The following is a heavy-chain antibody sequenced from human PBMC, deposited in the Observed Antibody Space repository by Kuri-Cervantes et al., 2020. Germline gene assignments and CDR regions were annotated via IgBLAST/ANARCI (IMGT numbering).Heavy chain of an antibody. CDR1: GYTFTSYD. V-gene: IGHV1-8*01. CDR2: MNHNSGNT. J-gene: IGHJ6*02. CDR3: ARVGGYCSSTSCYTSWGYYYYGMDV. D-gene: IGHD2-2*02. Sequence: AAALVSCKAAGYTFTSYDFIWVRQATGQRLEWLGWMNHNSGNTGYAQKFQGRVTITRNTSISTAYMELSSLRSEDTAVYYCARVGGYCSSTSCYTSWGYYYYGMDVWGQGTTVTVSS.